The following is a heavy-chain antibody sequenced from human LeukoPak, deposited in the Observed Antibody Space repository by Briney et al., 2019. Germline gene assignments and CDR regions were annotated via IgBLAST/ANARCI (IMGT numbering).Heavy chain of an antibody. D-gene: IGHD2-2*01. J-gene: IGHJ1*01. CDR2: IYSDGSST. CDR1: GFTFSSYW. CDR3: AKDPANQLLYPAHFSH. V-gene: IGHV3-74*01. Sequence: PGGSLRLSCAASGFTFSSYWMHWVRQTPGKGLVWVSRIYSDGSSTSYVDSVKGRFTISRDNSKNTLYLHMNSLRAEDTAVYFCAKDPANQLLYPAHFSHWGQGTLVTVSS.